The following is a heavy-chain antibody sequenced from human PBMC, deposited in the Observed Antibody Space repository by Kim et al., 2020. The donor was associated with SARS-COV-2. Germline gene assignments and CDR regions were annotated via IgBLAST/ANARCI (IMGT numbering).Heavy chain of an antibody. CDR3: ANNWNCDY. Sequence: GGSLRLSCAASGFTFSRYAMNWVRQAPGKGLEWVAVISYDGGIQYHADSVKGRFTISRDNSKNTLYLQMNSLRAEDSAVYYYANNWNCDYWGQGTLVTVSS. D-gene: IGHD3-3*01. CDR2: ISYDGGIQ. V-gene: IGHV3-30-3*01. CDR1: GFTFSRYA. J-gene: IGHJ4*02.